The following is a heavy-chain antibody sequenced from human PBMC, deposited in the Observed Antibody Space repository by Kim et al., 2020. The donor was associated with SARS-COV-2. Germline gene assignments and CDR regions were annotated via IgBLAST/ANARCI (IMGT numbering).Heavy chain of an antibody. D-gene: IGHD6-13*01. Sequence: SYSGSVKGRFTISRDNFKTTLNLKMSSLRAEDTAVYYCALVAPAGYFFDFWGQGTLVTVSS. V-gene: IGHV3-23*01. J-gene: IGHJ4*02. CDR3: ALVAPAGYFFDF.